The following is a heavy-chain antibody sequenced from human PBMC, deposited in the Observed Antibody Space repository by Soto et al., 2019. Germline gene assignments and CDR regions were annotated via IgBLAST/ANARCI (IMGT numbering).Heavy chain of an antibody. Sequence: PXXTLSLAFTVSGGSISSYYWRWIRQPPGKGLEWVGYIYYSGGTNYNPSLKSRVTISVDTPKNQFSLKRSSVPVADTAVYYCARSRGELLPFDYGGQGTRVTVS. CDR3: ARSRGELLPFDY. V-gene: IGHV4-59*01. CDR2: IYYSGGT. D-gene: IGHD1-26*01. CDR1: GGSISSYY. J-gene: IGHJ4*02.